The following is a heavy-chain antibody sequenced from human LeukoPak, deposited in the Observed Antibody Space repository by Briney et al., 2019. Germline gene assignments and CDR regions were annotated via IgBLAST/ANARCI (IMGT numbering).Heavy chain of an antibody. Sequence: GESLKISCKGSGYRFTTYWIGWVRQMPGKGLEWMGIIYPGDSDTRYSPSFQGQVTISADKSITIAYLQWNSLKASDTAMYYCARQTGDNAFDIWGRGTMVTVSS. V-gene: IGHV5-51*01. J-gene: IGHJ3*02. D-gene: IGHD7-27*01. CDR2: IYPGDSDT. CDR3: ARQTGDNAFDI. CDR1: GYRFTTYW.